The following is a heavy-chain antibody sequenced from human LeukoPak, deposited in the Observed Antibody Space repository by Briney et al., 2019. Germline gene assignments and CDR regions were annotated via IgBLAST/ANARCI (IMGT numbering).Heavy chain of an antibody. CDR3: AKDSVLWYYYDSSGYYYGYFDY. J-gene: IGHJ4*02. Sequence: PGGSLTLSRAASGFTFSSYGMHWVRQAPGKGLEWVAFIRYDGSNKYYADSVKGRFTISRDNSKNTLYLQMNSLRAEDTAVYYCAKDSVLWYYYDSSGYYYGYFDYWGQGTLVTVSS. V-gene: IGHV3-30*02. CDR2: IRYDGSNK. D-gene: IGHD3-22*01. CDR1: GFTFSSYG.